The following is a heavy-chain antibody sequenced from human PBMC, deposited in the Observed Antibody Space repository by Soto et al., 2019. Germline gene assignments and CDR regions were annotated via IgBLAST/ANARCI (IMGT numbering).Heavy chain of an antibody. CDR3: ASAVAVAADFDY. J-gene: IGHJ4*02. CDR1: GYTFTGYA. D-gene: IGHD6-19*01. V-gene: IGHV1-3*05. Sequence: QVQLVQSGAEEKKPGASVKVSCKASGYTFTGYAMHWVRQAPGQRLEWMGWINAGNGNTKYSQKFQGRVTITRDTSASTAYRELSSLTSEDAAVYYCASAVAVAADFDYWGQGTLVTVSS. CDR2: INAGNGNT.